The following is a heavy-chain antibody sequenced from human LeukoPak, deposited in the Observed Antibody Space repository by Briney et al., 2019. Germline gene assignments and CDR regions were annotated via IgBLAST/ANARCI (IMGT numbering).Heavy chain of an antibody. Sequence: PSETLSLTCTVSGGSISSGGYYWNWIRQHPGKGLEWIGYIYYSGSTYYNPSLKSRVTISVDTSKNQFSLKLISVTAADTAVYYCARASSDYGDYYFDYWGQGTLVTVSS. D-gene: IGHD4-17*01. CDR3: ARASSDYGDYYFDY. J-gene: IGHJ4*02. CDR2: IYYSGST. CDR1: GGSISSGGYY. V-gene: IGHV4-31*03.